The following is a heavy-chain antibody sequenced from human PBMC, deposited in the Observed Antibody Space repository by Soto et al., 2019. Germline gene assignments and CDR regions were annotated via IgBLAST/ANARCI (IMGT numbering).Heavy chain of an antibody. CDR3: ATRYSSSWAGWFDP. J-gene: IGHJ5*02. CDR1: GYTLTELS. D-gene: IGHD6-13*01. Sequence: ASVKVSCKVSGYTLTELSMHWVRQAPGKGLEWMGGFDPEDGETIYAQKFQGRVTMTEDTSTDTAYMELSSLRSGDTAVYYCATRYSSSWAGWFDPWGQGTLVTVSS. V-gene: IGHV1-24*01. CDR2: FDPEDGET.